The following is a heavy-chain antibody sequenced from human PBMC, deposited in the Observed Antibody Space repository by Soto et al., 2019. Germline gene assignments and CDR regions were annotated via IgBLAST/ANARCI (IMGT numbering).Heavy chain of an antibody. CDR2: FDPEDSET. D-gene: IGHD2-2*01. CDR1: GYTLTELS. J-gene: IGHJ6*02. V-gene: IGHV1-24*01. CDR3: TTPAAIRSYYYYSMDV. Sequence: QVQLVQSGAEVKKPGASVKVSCKVSGYTLTELSMHWVRQAPGKGLEWMGGFDPEDSETIYAQKFQGRVTMTEDTSTNTAYMELSSLRSEDTAVYYCTTPAAIRSYYYYSMDVWGQGTTVTVSS.